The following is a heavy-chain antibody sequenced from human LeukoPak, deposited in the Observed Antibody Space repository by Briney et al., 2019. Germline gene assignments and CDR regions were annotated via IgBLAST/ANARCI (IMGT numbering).Heavy chain of an antibody. CDR2: INPNSGGT. D-gene: IGHD2-2*01. CDR1: GYTFTGYY. CDR3: ARDRAAYCSSTSCSLYYYYYYMDV. J-gene: IGHJ6*03. Sequence: ASVKVSCKASGYTFTGYYMHWVRQAPGQGLEWMGWINPNSGGTNYAQKFQGGVTMTRDTSISTAYTELSRLRSDDTAVYYCARDRAAYCSSTSCSLYYYYYYMDVWGKGTTVTVS. V-gene: IGHV1-2*02.